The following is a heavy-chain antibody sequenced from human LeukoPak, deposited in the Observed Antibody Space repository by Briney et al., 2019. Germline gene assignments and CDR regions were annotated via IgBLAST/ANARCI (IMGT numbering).Heavy chain of an antibody. CDR3: ARKYCSGGSCHRLDYWYFDL. Sequence: ASVKVSCKASGYTFTGYYMHWVRQAPGQGLEWMGWINLNSGGTNYAQRFQGRVTMTRDTSISTAYMELSRLRSDDTAVYYCARKYCSGGSCHRLDYWYFDLRGRGTLVTVSS. V-gene: IGHV1-2*02. CDR1: GYTFTGYY. CDR2: INLNSGGT. D-gene: IGHD2-15*01. J-gene: IGHJ2*01.